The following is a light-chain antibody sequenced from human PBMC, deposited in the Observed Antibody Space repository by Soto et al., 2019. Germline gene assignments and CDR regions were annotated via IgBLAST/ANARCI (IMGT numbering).Light chain of an antibody. CDR3: ATWDRSLSVGV. CDR2: DND. V-gene: IGLV1-51*01. Sequence: QSVLTQPPSVSAAPGQKVTISCSGSSSNIGNNYVFWYQQLPGTAPKLLIYDNDKRPPGIPDRFSGSKSGTSATLGITGLQTRDEADYYCATWDRSLSVGVFGGGTKLTVL. CDR1: SSNIGNNY. J-gene: IGLJ2*01.